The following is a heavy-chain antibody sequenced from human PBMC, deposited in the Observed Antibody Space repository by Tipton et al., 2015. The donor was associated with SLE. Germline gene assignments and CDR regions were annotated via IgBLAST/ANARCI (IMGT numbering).Heavy chain of an antibody. D-gene: IGHD2-2*01. CDR1: GGSFSGYY. CDR2: INHSGSA. Sequence: TLSLTCAVYGGSFSGYYWSWIRQPPGKGLEWIAEINHSGSANYNPSLNSRVTISVDTSKNQFSLKLSSVTAADTAVYYCARSPAGPYCSSTSCPAWFDPWGQGTLVTVSS. CDR3: ARSPAGPYCSSTSCPAWFDP. V-gene: IGHV4-34*01. J-gene: IGHJ5*02.